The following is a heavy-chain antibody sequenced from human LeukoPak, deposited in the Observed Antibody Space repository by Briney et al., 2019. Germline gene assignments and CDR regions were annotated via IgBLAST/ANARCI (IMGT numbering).Heavy chain of an antibody. CDR2: ISAYNGKT. Sequence: ASVKVSCKTSGYTFTSYTVTWVRQAPGQGLEWMGWISAYNGKTAYPQKLQDRLTLTTDTSSSTAYLELENLRSADTAIYYCTRDILVAGEPVYWGQGTLVTVSS. CDR3: TRDILVAGEPVY. J-gene: IGHJ4*02. V-gene: IGHV1-18*01. CDR1: GYTFTSYT. D-gene: IGHD6-19*01.